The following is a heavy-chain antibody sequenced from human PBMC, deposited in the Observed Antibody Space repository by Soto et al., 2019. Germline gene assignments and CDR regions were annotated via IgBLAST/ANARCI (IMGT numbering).Heavy chain of an antibody. CDR1: GFTFSSYP. CDR2: ISGSGAST. Sequence: EVQLLESGGGLVQPGGSLRLSCAASGFTFSSYPMTWVRQAPGEGLQWVSSISGSGASTFYADSVKGRFTISRDNSKNTLTLQLSSLRAGDPAIYSCVKYSSSWDEDYWGQGTLVTVSS. CDR3: VKYSSSWDEDY. V-gene: IGHV3-23*01. J-gene: IGHJ4*02. D-gene: IGHD6-19*01.